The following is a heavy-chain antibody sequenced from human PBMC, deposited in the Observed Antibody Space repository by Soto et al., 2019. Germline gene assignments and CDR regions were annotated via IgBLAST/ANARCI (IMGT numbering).Heavy chain of an antibody. V-gene: IGHV4-31*03. CDR2: IYYSGST. CDR1: GGSISSGGYY. J-gene: IGHJ5*02. Sequence: PSETLSLTCTVSGGSISSGGYYWIWIRQHPGKGLEWIGYIYYSGSTYYNPSLKSRVTISVDTSKNQFSLKLSSVTAADTAVYYCARERSGYWFDPWGQGTLVTVSS. CDR3: ARERSGYWFDP. D-gene: IGHD3-22*01.